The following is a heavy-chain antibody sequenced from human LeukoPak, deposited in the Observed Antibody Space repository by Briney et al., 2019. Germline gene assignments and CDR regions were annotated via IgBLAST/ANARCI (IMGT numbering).Heavy chain of an antibody. Sequence: GGSLRLSCAASGFTFDDYGMSWVRQAPGKGLEWVSGINWNGGSTGYADSVKGRFTISRDNAKNSLYLQMNSLRAEDTALYYCARDSKQYSSNDYMDVWGKGTTVTLSS. J-gene: IGHJ6*03. CDR1: GFTFDDYG. CDR2: INWNGGST. V-gene: IGHV3-20*04. D-gene: IGHD6-13*01. CDR3: ARDSKQYSSNDYMDV.